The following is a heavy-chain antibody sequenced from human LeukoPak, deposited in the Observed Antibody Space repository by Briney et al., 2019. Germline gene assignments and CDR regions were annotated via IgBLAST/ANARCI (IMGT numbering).Heavy chain of an antibody. CDR2: IYYSGST. CDR3: ARLKYYYDSSGYRAEYFQH. D-gene: IGHD3-22*01. Sequence: PSETPSLTCTVSGGSISSSSYYWGWIRQPPGKGLEWIGSIYYSGSTYYNPSLKSRVTISVDTSKNQFSLKLSSVTAADTAVYYCARLKYYYDSSGYRAEYFQHWGQGTLVTVSS. CDR1: GGSISSSSYY. J-gene: IGHJ1*01. V-gene: IGHV4-39*07.